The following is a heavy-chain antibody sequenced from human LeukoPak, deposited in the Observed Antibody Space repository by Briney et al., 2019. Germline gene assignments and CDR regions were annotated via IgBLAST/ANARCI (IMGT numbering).Heavy chain of an antibody. CDR1: GFTFSSYG. Sequence: GGSLRLSCAASGFTFSSYGMHWVRQAPGKGLEWVAFIRYDGSNKYYADSVKGRFTISRDNSKNTLYLQMNSLRAEDTAVYYCAKDKGLLWFGESHPGAFDIWGQGTMVTVSS. CDR2: IRYDGSNK. CDR3: AKDKGLLWFGESHPGAFDI. J-gene: IGHJ3*02. D-gene: IGHD3-10*01. V-gene: IGHV3-30*02.